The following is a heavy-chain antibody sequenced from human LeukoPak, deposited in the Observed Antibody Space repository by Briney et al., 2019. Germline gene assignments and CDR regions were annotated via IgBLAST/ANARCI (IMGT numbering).Heavy chain of an antibody. CDR3: ARDASAIRRYGSGSYYSFPY. CDR2: ISAYNGNT. Sequence: GASVKVSCKASGYTFTSYGISWVRQAPGQGLEWMGWISAYNGNTNYAQKLQGRVTMTTDTSTSTAYMELRSLRSDDTAVYYCARDASAIRRYGSGSYYSFPYWGQGTLVTVSS. V-gene: IGHV1-18*01. J-gene: IGHJ4*02. CDR1: GYTFTSYG. D-gene: IGHD3-10*01.